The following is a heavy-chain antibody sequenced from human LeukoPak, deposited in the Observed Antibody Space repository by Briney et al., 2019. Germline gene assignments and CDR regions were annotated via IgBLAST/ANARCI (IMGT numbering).Heavy chain of an antibody. V-gene: IGHV4-34*01. CDR2: INHSGST. Sequence: PETLSLTCAVYGGSFSGYYWSWIRQPPGKGLEWIGEINHSGSTNYNPSLKSRVTISVDTSKNQFSLKLSPVTAADTAVYYCARGPYYDILTGYYPTNHYYYYYGMDVWGQGTTVTVSS. D-gene: IGHD3-9*01. J-gene: IGHJ6*02. CDR1: GGSFSGYY. CDR3: ARGPYYDILTGYYPTNHYYYYYGMDV.